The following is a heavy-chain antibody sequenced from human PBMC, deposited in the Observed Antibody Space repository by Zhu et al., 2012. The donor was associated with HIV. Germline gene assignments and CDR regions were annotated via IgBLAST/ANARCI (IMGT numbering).Heavy chain of an antibody. V-gene: IGHV4-4*07. CDR1: GGSISNYY. Sequence: QVHLQESGPGLVKPSETLSLTCTVSGGSISNYYWTWMRQPAGKGLEWIGRILGTGTTYYNPSLESRVTMSVDTSKNQFSLKATSVTAADTAIYYCARARGVAGTGYFDFWGQGILVTVPS. D-gene: IGHD6-19*01. CDR3: ARARGVAGTGYFDF. CDR2: ILGTGTT. J-gene: IGHJ4*02.